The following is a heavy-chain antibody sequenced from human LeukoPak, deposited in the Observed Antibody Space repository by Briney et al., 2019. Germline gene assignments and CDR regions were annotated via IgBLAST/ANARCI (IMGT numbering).Heavy chain of an antibody. CDR2: IYYSGST. CDR1: GGSISSGGYY. V-gene: IGHV4-31*03. J-gene: IGHJ5*02. Sequence: SQTLSLTCTVSGGSISSGGYYWSWIRQHPGKGLEWIGYIYYSGSTYYNPSLKSRVTMSVDTSKNQFSLKLSSVTAADTAVYYCARERNWNYGGWFDPWGQGTLVTVSS. CDR3: ARERNWNYGGWFDP. D-gene: IGHD1-7*01.